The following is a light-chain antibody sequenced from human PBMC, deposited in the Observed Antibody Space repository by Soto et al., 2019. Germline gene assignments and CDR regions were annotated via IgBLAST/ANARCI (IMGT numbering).Light chain of an antibody. CDR2: GAS. Sequence: EIVMTQSPATLSVSPGERATLSCRASQSVSRKLAWYQHKPGQAPRLLIYGASTRATGIPARFSGSGSGTEFTLTISSLQSEDFAVYYCQQYDNLPSLFTFGPGTKVDIK. J-gene: IGKJ3*01. CDR1: QSVSRK. V-gene: IGKV3-15*01. CDR3: QQYDNLPSLFT.